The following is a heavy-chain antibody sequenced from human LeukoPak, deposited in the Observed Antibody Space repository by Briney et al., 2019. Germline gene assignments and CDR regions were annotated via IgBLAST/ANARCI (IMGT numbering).Heavy chain of an antibody. Sequence: ASVNVSCKASGYTFTSYYMHWVRQAPGQGLEWMGIINPSGGSTSYAQKFQGRVTMPRDTSTSTVYMELSSLRSEDTAVYYCAIAGDYGGLAYWGQGTLVTVSS. CDR1: GYTFTSYY. V-gene: IGHV1-46*01. CDR3: AIAGDYGGLAY. J-gene: IGHJ4*02. CDR2: INPSGGST. D-gene: IGHD4-23*01.